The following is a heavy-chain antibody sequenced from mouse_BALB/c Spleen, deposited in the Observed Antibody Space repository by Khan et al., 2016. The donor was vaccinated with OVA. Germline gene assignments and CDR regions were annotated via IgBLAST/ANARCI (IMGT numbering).Heavy chain of an antibody. D-gene: IGHD2-3*01. CDR1: GYTFSSYY. CDR2: INPNHGDS. Sequence: QVQLKQSGAELVKTGASVKLSCKASGYTFSSYYLYWVKQRPGQGLEWIGEINPNHGDSNFNEKFKSKATLNVDRFSYTAYMTHSSLTSEYSAVYSCTRSGDGSFAYWGQGTLVTVSA. V-gene: IGHV1S81*02. J-gene: IGHJ3*01. CDR3: TRSGDGSFAY.